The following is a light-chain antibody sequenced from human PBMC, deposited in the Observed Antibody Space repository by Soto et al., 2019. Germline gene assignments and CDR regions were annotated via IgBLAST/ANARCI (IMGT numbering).Light chain of an antibody. CDR3: QHYDSLPIT. CDR1: QSVSSSY. V-gene: IGKV3-20*01. Sequence: PGERATLSCRASQSVSSSYLAWYQQKPGQPPRLLIYGASSRATGIPDRFSGSGSGIDFTLTISRLEPEDFAVFYCQHYDSLPITFGQGTRLEIK. CDR2: GAS. J-gene: IGKJ5*01.